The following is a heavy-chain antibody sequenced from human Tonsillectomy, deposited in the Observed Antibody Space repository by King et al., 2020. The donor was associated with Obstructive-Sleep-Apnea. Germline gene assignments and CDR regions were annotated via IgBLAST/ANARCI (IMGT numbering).Heavy chain of an antibody. J-gene: IGHJ4*02. CDR1: GFTFGSYA. Sequence: VQLVESGGGLVQPGGSLRLSCSASGFTFGSYAMHWVRQAPGKGLEYVSAISSNGGSTDYADSVKGRFTISRDNSKKMLYLQMSSLRAEDTAIYYCVNGGNFGTGSGSYYYWGQGTLVTVSS. CDR2: ISSNGGST. CDR3: VNGGNFGTGSGSYYY. V-gene: IGHV3-64D*09. D-gene: IGHD3-10*01.